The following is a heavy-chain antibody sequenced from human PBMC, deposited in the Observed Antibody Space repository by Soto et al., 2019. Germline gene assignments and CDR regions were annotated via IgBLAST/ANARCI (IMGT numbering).Heavy chain of an antibody. CDR3: AKVGSVQDYDFWSGDNWFDP. Sequence: GGSLRLSCAASGFTFSSYAMSWVRQAPGKGLEWVSAISGSGGSTYYADSVKGRFTISRDNSKNTLYLQMNSLRAEDTAVYYCAKVGSVQDYDFWSGDNWFDPWGQGTLVTVSS. D-gene: IGHD3-3*01. V-gene: IGHV3-23*01. CDR2: ISGSGGST. J-gene: IGHJ5*02. CDR1: GFTFSSYA.